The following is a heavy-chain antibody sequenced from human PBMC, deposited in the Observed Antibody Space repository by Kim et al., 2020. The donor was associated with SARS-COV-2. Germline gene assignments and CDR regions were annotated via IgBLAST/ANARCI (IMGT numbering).Heavy chain of an antibody. Sequence: SETLSLTCAVYGGSFSGYYWSWIRQPPGKGLEWIGEINHSGSTNYNPSLKSRVTISVDTSKNQFSLKLSSVTAADTAVYYCARGNDGSGSYYNVIMNYYYYYGMDVWGQGTTVTVSS. V-gene: IGHV4-34*01. J-gene: IGHJ6*02. CDR3: ARGNDGSGSYYNVIMNYYYYYGMDV. CDR2: INHSGST. CDR1: GGSFSGYY. D-gene: IGHD3-10*01.